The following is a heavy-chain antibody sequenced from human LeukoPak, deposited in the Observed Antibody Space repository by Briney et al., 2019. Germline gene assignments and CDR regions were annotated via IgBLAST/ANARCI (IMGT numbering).Heavy chain of an antibody. CDR1: GFTVSSNY. D-gene: IGHD6-13*01. V-gene: IGHV3-66*04. CDR3: ARHPYSSSWSPTYYFDY. J-gene: IGHJ4*02. CDR2: IYSGGST. Sequence: GSLRLSCAASGFTVSSNYMSWVRQAPGKGLGWVSVIYSGGSTYYADSVKGRFTISRDNSKNTLYLQMNSLRAEDTAVYYCARHPYSSSWSPTYYFDYWGQGTLVTVSS.